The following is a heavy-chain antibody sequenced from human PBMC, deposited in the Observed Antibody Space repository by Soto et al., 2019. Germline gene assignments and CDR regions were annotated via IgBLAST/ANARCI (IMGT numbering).Heavy chain of an antibody. Sequence: SETLSLTCTVSGGSISSNYWTWIRQPPGKGLEWIGYVYNSGSTNYNPSLKGRVTISEDTSKSQFSLKVNSMTAADTAVYYCARYRREAVAGYTLDNWGQGILVTVSS. CDR2: VYNSGST. CDR1: GGSISSNY. J-gene: IGHJ4*02. CDR3: ARYRREAVAGYTLDN. D-gene: IGHD6-13*01. V-gene: IGHV4-59*01.